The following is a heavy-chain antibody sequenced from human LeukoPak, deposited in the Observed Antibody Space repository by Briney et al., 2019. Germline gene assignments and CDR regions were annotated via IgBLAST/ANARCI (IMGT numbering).Heavy chain of an antibody. V-gene: IGHV4-39*01. CDR1: GGSISSYY. CDR2: IYYSGST. J-gene: IGHJ6*03. CDR3: ASRFITGNTDYYMDV. Sequence: PSETLSLTCTVSGGSISSYYWGWIRQPPGKGLEWIGSIYYSGSTYYNPSLKSRVTISVDTSKNQFSLKLSSVTAADTAVYYCASRFITGNTDYYMDVWGKGTTVTVSS. D-gene: IGHD1-7*01.